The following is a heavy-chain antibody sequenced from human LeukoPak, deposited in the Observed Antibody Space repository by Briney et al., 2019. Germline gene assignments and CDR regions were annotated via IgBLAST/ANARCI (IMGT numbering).Heavy chain of an antibody. Sequence: TGGSLRLSCAASGFPVSSNYMSGLRQAPGKALECVSVISGGGTTYYADPVKGRLTIYRDNSKNPVYLQMNSLRAEDTAVYYCARDQAPQIGYWGQGTLVTVSS. V-gene: IGHV3-66*01. CDR2: ISGGGTT. CDR1: GFPVSSNY. CDR3: ARDQAPQIGY. J-gene: IGHJ4*02.